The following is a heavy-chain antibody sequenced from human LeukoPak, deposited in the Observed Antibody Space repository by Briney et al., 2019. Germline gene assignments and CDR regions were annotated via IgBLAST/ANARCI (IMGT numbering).Heavy chain of an antibody. V-gene: IGHV3-48*04. Sequence: GGSLRLSCATSGFTFTNYGMNWVRQAPGKGLEWVSYISSSGSTIYYADSVKGRFTISRDNAKNSLYLQMNSLRAEDTAVYYCARKAYCTNGVCYYFDYWGQGTLVTVSS. D-gene: IGHD2-8*01. CDR3: ARKAYCTNGVCYYFDY. CDR1: GFTFTNYG. CDR2: ISSSGSTI. J-gene: IGHJ4*02.